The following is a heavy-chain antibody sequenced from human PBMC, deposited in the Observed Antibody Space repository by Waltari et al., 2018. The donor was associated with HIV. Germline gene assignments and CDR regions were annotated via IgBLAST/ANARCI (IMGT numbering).Heavy chain of an antibody. D-gene: IGHD2-21*01. CDR1: GFTFGSDR. J-gene: IGHJ5*02. V-gene: IGHV3-21*01. CDR3: AGEIGGFDP. CDR2: ISSSSSYI. Sequence: EVQLVESGGGLVKPGGSLRLSCAASGFTFGSDRLNWVRPAPGKGLEWVSSISSSSSYIYYADSVKGRFTISRDNAKNSLYLQMNSLRAEDTAVYYCAGEIGGFDPWGQGTLVTVSS.